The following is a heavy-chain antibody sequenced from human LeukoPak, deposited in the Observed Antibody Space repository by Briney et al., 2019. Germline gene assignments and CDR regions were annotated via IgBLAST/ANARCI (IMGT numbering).Heavy chain of an antibody. CDR3: ARGVVVVPAARVLNWFDP. V-gene: IGHV4-39*07. D-gene: IGHD2-2*01. Sequence: SETLSLTCLVSGGSISSSSYYWGWIRQPPGKGLEWIGSIYYSGSTYYNPSLKSRVTISVDTSKNQFSLKLSSVTAADTAVYYCARGVVVVPAARVLNWFDPWGQGTLVTVSS. CDR2: IYYSGST. CDR1: GGSISSSSYY. J-gene: IGHJ5*02.